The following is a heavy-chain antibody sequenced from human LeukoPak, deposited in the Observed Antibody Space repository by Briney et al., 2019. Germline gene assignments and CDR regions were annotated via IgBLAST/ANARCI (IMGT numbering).Heavy chain of an antibody. CDR2: IWYDGSNK. D-gene: IGHD3-10*01. J-gene: IGHJ5*02. V-gene: IGHV3-33*01. CDR1: GFTFSSYG. CDR3: ARDGEIWFGELLFGFDP. Sequence: GRSLRLSCAASGFTFSSYGMHWVRQAPGKGLEWVAFIWYDGSNKYYADSVKGRFTISRDNSKNTLYLQMNSLRAEDTAVYYCARDGEIWFGELLFGFDPWGQGTLVTVSS.